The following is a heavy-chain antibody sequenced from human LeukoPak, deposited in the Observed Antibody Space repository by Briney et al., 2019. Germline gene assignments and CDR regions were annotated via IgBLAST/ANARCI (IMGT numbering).Heavy chain of an antibody. V-gene: IGHV7-4-1*02. CDR3: ARDLLGDYYGHVRTDY. D-gene: IGHD3-10*01. Sequence: ASVKVSCKASGYTFTSYAMKWVRQAPGQGLDGGGWINTNTGKPTYPQGLTGRFVFSLDTSVSKAYLQISSLKAEDTAVYYCARDLLGDYYGHVRTDYWGQGTLVTVSS. CDR2: INTNTGKP. J-gene: IGHJ4*02. CDR1: GYTFTSYA.